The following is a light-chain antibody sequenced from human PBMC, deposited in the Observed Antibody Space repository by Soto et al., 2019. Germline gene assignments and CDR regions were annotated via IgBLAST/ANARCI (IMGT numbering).Light chain of an antibody. CDR3: NSYTTSSTYV. CDR2: GVN. Sequence: QSVLTQPASVSGSPGQWITISCTGTSSDVGGYNYVPWYQQRPGKAPQLIIYGVNNRPSGVSNRFSGSKSDNTASLTISGLQAEDEADYYCNSYTTSSTYVFGTGTKVTVL. CDR1: SSDVGGYNY. V-gene: IGLV2-14*01. J-gene: IGLJ1*01.